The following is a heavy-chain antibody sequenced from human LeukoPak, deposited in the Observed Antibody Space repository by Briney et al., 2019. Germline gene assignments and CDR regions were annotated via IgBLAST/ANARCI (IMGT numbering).Heavy chain of an antibody. J-gene: IGHJ4*02. CDR1: GYTFTSYG. D-gene: IGHD3-22*01. CDR3: ARPLYYDSSGCFSH. Sequence: ASEKVSCKASGYTFTSYGISWVRQAPGQGLEWMGWISAYNGNTNYAQKLQGRVTMTTDTSTSTAYMELRSLRSDDTAVYYCARPLYYDSSGCFSHWGQGTLVTVSS. V-gene: IGHV1-18*01. CDR2: ISAYNGNT.